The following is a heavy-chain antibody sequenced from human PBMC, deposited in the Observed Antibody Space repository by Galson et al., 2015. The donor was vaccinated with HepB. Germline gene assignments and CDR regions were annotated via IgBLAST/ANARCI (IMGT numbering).Heavy chain of an antibody. D-gene: IGHD5-12*01. CDR2: INPSGGST. Sequence: SVKVSCKASGYTFTSYYMHWVRQAPGQGLEWMGIINPSGGSTSYAQKFQGRVTMTRDTSTSTVYMELSSLRSEDTAVYYCARGSDHSGYDYRWFDPWGQGTLVTVSS. CDR1: GYTFTSYY. CDR3: ARGSDHSGYDYRWFDP. V-gene: IGHV1-46*03. J-gene: IGHJ5*02.